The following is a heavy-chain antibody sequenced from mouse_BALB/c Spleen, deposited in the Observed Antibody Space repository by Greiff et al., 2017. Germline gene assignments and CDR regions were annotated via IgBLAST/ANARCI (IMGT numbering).Heavy chain of an antibody. CDR2: IDPYNGGT. Sequence: EVQLQQSGPELVKPGASVKVSCKASGYAFTSYNMYWVKQSHGKSLEWIGYIDPYNGGTSYNQKFKGKATLTVDKSSSTAYMQLSRLTSEDSAVYFCARGGQGAMDYWGQGTSVTVSS. CDR1: GYAFTSYN. J-gene: IGHJ4*01. V-gene: IGHV1S135*01. CDR3: ARGGQGAMDY.